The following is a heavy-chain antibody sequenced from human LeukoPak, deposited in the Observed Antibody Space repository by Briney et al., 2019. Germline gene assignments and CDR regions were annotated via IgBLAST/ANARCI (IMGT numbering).Heavy chain of an antibody. CDR3: AKELNWGVCPDY. V-gene: IGHV3-30*18. Sequence: GGSLRLSCAASGFTFSSYAMSWVRQAPGKGLEWVAVISYDGSNKYYADSVKGRFTISRDNSKNTLYLQMNSLTTEDTAVFYCAKELNWGVCPDYWGQGTLVTVSS. CDR1: GFTFSSYA. CDR2: ISYDGSNK. J-gene: IGHJ4*02. D-gene: IGHD7-27*01.